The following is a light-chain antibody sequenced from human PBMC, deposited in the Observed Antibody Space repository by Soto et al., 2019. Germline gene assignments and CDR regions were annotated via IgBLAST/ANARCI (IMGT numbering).Light chain of an antibody. V-gene: IGKV3-11*01. Sequence: EIVLTQSPATLSLSPGERATLSCRASQSVRNDLVWYHQKPGQAPRVLIYSASNRATGIPARFSGSGCETDFTLTISSLEPEYFAVYYCQQRTNCPPTFGGGTKVEMK. CDR1: QSVRND. CDR3: QQRTNCPPT. J-gene: IGKJ4*01. CDR2: SAS.